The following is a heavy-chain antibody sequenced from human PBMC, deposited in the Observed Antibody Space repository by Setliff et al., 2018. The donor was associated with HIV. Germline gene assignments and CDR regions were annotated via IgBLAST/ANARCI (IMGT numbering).Heavy chain of an antibody. V-gene: IGHV1-3*01. CDR1: GYTFTSYA. D-gene: IGHD3-16*01. J-gene: IGHJ5*02. CDR2: INAGNGDT. Sequence: ASVKVSCKASGYTFTSYAMHWVRQAPGQRLEWMGWINAGNGDTKYSQKFQGRVTITRDTSPSTAYMELSSLRSEDTAVYYCARDLNVWIGSLWFDPWGQGTLVTVSS. CDR3: ARDLNVWIGSLWFDP.